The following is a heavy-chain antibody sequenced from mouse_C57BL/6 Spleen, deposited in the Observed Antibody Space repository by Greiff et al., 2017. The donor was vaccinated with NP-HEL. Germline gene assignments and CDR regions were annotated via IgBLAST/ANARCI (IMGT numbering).Heavy chain of an antibody. CDR1: GFNIKDYY. V-gene: IGHV14-2*01. CDR2: IDPEDGET. CDR3: ARGYYDV. J-gene: IGHJ1*03. Sequence: EVQLQQSGAELVKPGASVKLSCTASGFNIKDYYMHWVKQRTEQGLEWIGRIDPEDGETKYAPTFQGKATITADTSSNTAYLQLSSQTSEDTAGYYCARGYYDVWGTGTTVTVSS.